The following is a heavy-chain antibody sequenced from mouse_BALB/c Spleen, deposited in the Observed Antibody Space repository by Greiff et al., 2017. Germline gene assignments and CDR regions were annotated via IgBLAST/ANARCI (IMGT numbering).Heavy chain of an antibody. J-gene: IGHJ4*01. CDR3: RYYYGSSSYYAMDY. V-gene: IGHV14-4*02. Sequence: VQLQQSGAELVRSGASVKLSCTASGFNIKDYYMHWVKQRPEQGLEWIGWIDPENGDTEYAPKFQGKATMTADTSSNTAYLQLSSLTSEDTAVYYCRYYYGSSSYYAMDYWGQGTSVTVSS. CDR2: IDPENGDT. CDR1: GFNIKDYY. D-gene: IGHD1-1*01.